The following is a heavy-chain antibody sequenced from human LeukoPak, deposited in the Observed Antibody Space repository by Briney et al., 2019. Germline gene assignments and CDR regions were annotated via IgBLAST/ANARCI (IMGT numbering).Heavy chain of an antibody. CDR1: GFTFSSYA. D-gene: IGHD6-13*01. CDR3: ARDQLTPHLQQQLPKYYYYGMDV. J-gene: IGHJ6*02. CDR2: ISYDGSNK. V-gene: IGHV3-30-3*01. Sequence: GGSLRLSCAASGFTFSSYAMHWVRQAPGKGLEWVAVISYDGSNKYYADSVKGRFTISRDNSKNTLYLQMNSLRAEDTAVYYCARDQLTPHLQQQLPKYYYYGMDVWGQGTTVTVSS.